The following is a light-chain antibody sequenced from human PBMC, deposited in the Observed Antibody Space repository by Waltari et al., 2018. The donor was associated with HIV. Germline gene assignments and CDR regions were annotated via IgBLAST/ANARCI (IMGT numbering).Light chain of an antibody. CDR3: AAWEDSLSGPV. V-gene: IGLV1-47*01. CDR2: RSK. Sequence: QSVLTQPPSASGTPGQRVTISCSGSSSNIGNNYVYWYQQPPGTAPKVLIYRSKRRPSGVPDRFAGSKSGPSSSLAISGLRSEDEADYYCAAWEDSLSGPVFGGGTKLIVL. CDR1: SSNIGNNY. J-gene: IGLJ3*02.